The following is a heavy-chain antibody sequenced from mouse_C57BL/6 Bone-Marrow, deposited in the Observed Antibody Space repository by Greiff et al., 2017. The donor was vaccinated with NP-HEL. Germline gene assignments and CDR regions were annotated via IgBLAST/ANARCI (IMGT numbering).Heavy chain of an antibody. CDR2: ISSGSSTI. D-gene: IGHD1-1*01. J-gene: IGHJ3*01. CDR1: GFTFSDYG. V-gene: IGHV5-17*01. CDR3: AKLLPEAY. Sequence: DVHLVESGGGLVKPGGSLKLSCAASGFTFSDYGMHWVRQAPEKGLEWVAYISSGSSTIYYADTVKGRFTISRDNAKNTLFLQMTSLRSEDTAMYYCAKLLPEAYWGQGTLVTVSA.